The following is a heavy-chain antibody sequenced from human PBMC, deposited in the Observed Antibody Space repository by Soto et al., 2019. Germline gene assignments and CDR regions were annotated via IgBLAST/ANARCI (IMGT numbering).Heavy chain of an antibody. CDR2: INAGNGNT. V-gene: IGHV1-3*01. CDR3: ARDRREGWFDP. Sequence: QVQLVQSGAEVKKPGASVKVSCKASGYTFTSYAMHWVRQAPGQRLEWMGWINAGNGNTKYSQKSQGRVTITRDTSGSTASMVRSSLRSEDTAVYYCARDRREGWFDPWGQGTLVTVSS. CDR1: GYTFTSYA. J-gene: IGHJ5*02. D-gene: IGHD1-26*01.